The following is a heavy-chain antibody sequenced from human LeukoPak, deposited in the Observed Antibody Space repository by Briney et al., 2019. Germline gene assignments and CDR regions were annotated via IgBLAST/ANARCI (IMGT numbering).Heavy chain of an antibody. Sequence: SETLSLTCTVSGGSISSSSYYWGWIRQPPGKGLEWIGSIYYSGSTYYNPSLKSRVTISVDTSKNQFSLKLSSVTAADTAVYYCARLCRVDPLWFGDLTKFDPWGQGTLVTVSS. CDR1: GGSISSSSYY. CDR3: ARLCRVDPLWFGDLTKFDP. J-gene: IGHJ5*02. CDR2: IYYSGST. D-gene: IGHD3-10*01. V-gene: IGHV4-39*01.